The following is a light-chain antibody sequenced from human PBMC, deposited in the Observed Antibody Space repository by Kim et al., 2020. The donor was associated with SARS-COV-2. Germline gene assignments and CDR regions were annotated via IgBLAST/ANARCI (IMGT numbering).Light chain of an antibody. CDR1: SGSIDDNY. CDR3: QSYNRDNVI. CDR2: EDD. Sequence: NFMLTQPHSVSESPGKTVTISCTRSSGSIDDNYVQWYQQRPGGVPTTVIYEDDQRPSGVSDRFSGSIDNSSNSASLTISGLRTEDGADYYCQSYNRDNVIFGGGTKSPS. J-gene: IGLJ2*01. V-gene: IGLV6-57*04.